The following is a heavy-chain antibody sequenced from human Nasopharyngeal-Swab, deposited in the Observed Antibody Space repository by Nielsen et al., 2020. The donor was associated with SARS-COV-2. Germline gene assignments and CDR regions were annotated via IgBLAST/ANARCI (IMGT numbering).Heavy chain of an antibody. D-gene: IGHD5-18*01. CDR1: GYSFTSYW. J-gene: IGHJ4*02. Sequence: KVSCKGSGYSFTSYWIGWVRQMPGKGLEWMGIIYPGDSDTRYSPSFQGQVTISADKSISTAYLQWSSLKASDTAMYYCARHSRRGYSYGYYFDYWGQGTLVTVSS. CDR2: IYPGDSDT. CDR3: ARHSRRGYSYGYYFDY. V-gene: IGHV5-51*01.